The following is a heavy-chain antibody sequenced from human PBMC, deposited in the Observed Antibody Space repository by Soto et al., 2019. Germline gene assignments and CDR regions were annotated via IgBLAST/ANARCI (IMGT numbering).Heavy chain of an antibody. V-gene: IGHV4-31*03. CDR3: AGGNSSRWYWFDP. J-gene: IGHJ5*02. D-gene: IGHD6-13*01. CDR2: IYYNGNT. CDR1: GGSISSTNYY. Sequence: QVQLQESGPGLVKPSQTLSLTCTVSGGSISSTNYYWSWIRRHPGKGLEWLGYIYYNGNTYYNPHLKGRVTISVDTSKNQFSLKLRSLTAADTAVYYCAGGNSSRWYWFDPWCQGTLVTVSS.